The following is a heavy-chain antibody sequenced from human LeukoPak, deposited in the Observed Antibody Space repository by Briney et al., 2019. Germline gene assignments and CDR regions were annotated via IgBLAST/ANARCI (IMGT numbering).Heavy chain of an antibody. CDR1: GGSISSNY. Sequence: SETQSLTCTVSGGSISSNYWSWIRQPPGKGLEWIGYIYDSGNTNYNPSLKSRVTISVDTSKNQFSLKMPYVTAADTAVYYSASHAHHNWFDPWGQGNLVTVSS. J-gene: IGHJ5*02. CDR3: ASHAHHNWFDP. CDR2: IYDSGNT. V-gene: IGHV4-59*01.